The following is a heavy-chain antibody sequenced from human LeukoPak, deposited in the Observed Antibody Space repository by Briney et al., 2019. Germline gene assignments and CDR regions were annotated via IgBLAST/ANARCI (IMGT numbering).Heavy chain of an antibody. CDR2: IIPIFGTP. CDR3: ATSSWTGGYSYQGD. V-gene: IGHV1-69*01. J-gene: IGHJ4*02. D-gene: IGHD5-18*01. CDR1: GGTFSNYA. Sequence: SVKVSCKASGGTFSNYAIIWVRQAPGQGLEWMAGIIPIFGTPNYAQKFQGRVTITADESTTTAYMELSSLRSEDTAVYYCATSSWTGGYSYQGDWGQGILVTVSS.